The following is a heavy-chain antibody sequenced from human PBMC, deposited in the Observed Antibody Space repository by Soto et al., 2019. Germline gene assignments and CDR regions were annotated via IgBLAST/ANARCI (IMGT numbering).Heavy chain of an antibody. J-gene: IGHJ4*02. CDR1: GFTLSDYY. Sequence: QVQLVESGGGLVKPGGSLRLSCAASGFTLSDYYMTWIRQAPGKGLEWVSDISISGTSIHYADSVMGRFTISRDNAKNSLWLQMKALRAEDTAVYYCARFRGDDYYNFWGQGTLVTVSS. CDR2: ISISGTSI. CDR3: ARFRGDDYYNF. D-gene: IGHD3-10*01. V-gene: IGHV3-11*01.